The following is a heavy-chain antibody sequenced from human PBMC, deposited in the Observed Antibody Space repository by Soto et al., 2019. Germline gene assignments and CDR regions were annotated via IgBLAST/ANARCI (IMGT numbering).Heavy chain of an antibody. CDR2: ISYDGSDE. CDR1: GFTFSSYS. J-gene: IGHJ6*02. CDR3: ARDSSSWCMDV. Sequence: PGGSLRLSCAASGFTFSSYSMHWVRQAPGKGLEWLTLISYDGSDENYADSVKGRFTISRDNSEDTLFLQMNSLRGEDTAVYYCARDSSSWCMDVWGQGTTVTVSS. D-gene: IGHD6-13*01. V-gene: IGHV3-30-3*01.